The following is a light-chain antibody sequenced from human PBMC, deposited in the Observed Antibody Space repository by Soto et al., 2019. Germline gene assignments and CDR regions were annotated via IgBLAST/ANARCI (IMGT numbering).Light chain of an antibody. V-gene: IGLV1-40*01. CDR1: SSNIGAGYD. J-gene: IGLJ2*01. CDR3: ASYTRTTTLV. CDR2: GIF. Sequence: QSVLTQPPSVSGAPGQRVTISCTGSSSNIGAGYDVHWYQQLPGAAPTLLIFGIFNRPSGVSERFSGSRSGASASLAIAGLQAEDEADYYCASYTRTTTLVFGGGTQLTVL.